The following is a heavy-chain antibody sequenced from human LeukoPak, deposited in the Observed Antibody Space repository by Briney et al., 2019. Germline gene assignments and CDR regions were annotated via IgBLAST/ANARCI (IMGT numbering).Heavy chain of an antibody. D-gene: IGHD3-10*01. J-gene: IGHJ6*02. CDR2: IKEDGGEK. CDR3: VRAQGNYYGSVGKASYGMDV. V-gene: IGHV3-7*01. Sequence: GGSLRLSCAASGFTFSNYWMTWVRQAPGKGLEWVAHIKEDGGEKHYVDPVKGRFTISRDNAKNSLYLQMNSLRAEDTAMYYCVRAQGNYYGSVGKASYGMDVWGQGTTVTVSS. CDR1: GFTFSNYW.